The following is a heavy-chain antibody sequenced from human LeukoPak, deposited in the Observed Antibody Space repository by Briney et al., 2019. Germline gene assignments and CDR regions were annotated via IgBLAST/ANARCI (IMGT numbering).Heavy chain of an antibody. J-gene: IGHJ4*02. V-gene: IGHV4-39*01. CDR3: ARPRGYSYGYLVY. Sequence: ASETLSLTCTVSGDSISSTNYYWGWIRQPPGKGLEWIGSIYYSGSTYYNPSLESRVTISVDTSKNQFSLKLSSVTAADTAVYYCARPRGYSYGYLVYWGQGTLVTVSS. CDR1: GDSISSTNYY. CDR2: IYYSGST. D-gene: IGHD5-18*01.